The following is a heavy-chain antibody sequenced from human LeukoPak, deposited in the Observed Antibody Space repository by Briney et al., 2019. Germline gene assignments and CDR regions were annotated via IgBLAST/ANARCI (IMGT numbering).Heavy chain of an antibody. CDR1: GFTFSSYG. CDR3: VRDGSSWGNFDY. Sequence: GGSLRLSCAASGFTFSSYGIHWVRQAPGKGLEWVAFIRYDGSNKYHADSVKGRFTISRDNSRNTVYLQMNSLRTEDTAVYYCVRDGSSWGNFDYWGQGTLVSVSS. V-gene: IGHV3-30*02. CDR2: IRYDGSNK. D-gene: IGHD7-27*01. J-gene: IGHJ4*02.